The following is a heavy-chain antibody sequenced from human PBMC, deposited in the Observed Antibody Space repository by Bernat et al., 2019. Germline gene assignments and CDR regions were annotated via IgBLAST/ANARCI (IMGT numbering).Heavy chain of an antibody. CDR2: IKQDGSDI. CDR3: ARQARTNADQFFDY. CDR1: GFSFSSYW. Sequence: EVQLVESGGGLVQPGGSLRLSCTVSGFSFSSYWMNWVRQAPGQGLEWVAAIKQDGSDIKYVDSVKGRFTISRDNAKNLLYLQMNNLRDEDTAVYYCARQARTNADQFFDYWGQGAMVTVSS. V-gene: IGHV3-7*04. D-gene: IGHD1/OR15-1a*01. J-gene: IGHJ4*02.